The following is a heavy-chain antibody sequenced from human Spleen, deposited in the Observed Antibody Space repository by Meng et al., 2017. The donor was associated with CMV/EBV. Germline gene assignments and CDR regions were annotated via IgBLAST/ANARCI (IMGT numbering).Heavy chain of an antibody. CDR1: GFTFDDYG. V-gene: IGHV3-9*01. J-gene: IGHJ4*02. CDR2: ISRNSDSI. D-gene: IGHD3-22*01. Sequence: GGSLSLSCIASGFTFDDYGMHWVRQVPGKGLEWVSGISRNSDSIAYADSAKGRFTISRDNAKYSLYLQMDSLTAEDTAFYYCAKDTSYYYDSSGNPTLFDYWGQGALVTVSS. CDR3: AKDTSYYYDSSGNPTLFDY.